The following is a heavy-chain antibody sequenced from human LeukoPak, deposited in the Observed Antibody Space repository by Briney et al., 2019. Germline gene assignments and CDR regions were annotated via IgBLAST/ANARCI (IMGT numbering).Heavy chain of an antibody. CDR2: IYYSGST. CDR1: GGSIRNYY. CDR3: ARGRWLQFELFDY. V-gene: IGHV4-59*01. D-gene: IGHD5-24*01. J-gene: IGHJ4*02. Sequence: SETLSLTCTVSGGSIRNYYWSWIRQPPGKGLEWIGYIYYSGSTNYNPSLKSRVTISVDTSKNQFSLKLSSVTAADTAVYYCARGRWLQFELFDYWGQGTLVTVSS.